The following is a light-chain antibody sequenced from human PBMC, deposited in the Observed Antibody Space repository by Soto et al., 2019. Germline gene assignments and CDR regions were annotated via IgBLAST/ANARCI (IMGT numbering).Light chain of an antibody. V-gene: IGLV2-14*02. CDR3: GSFTTSRIWV. CDR1: SSDVGSYNL. J-gene: IGLJ3*02. Sequence: QSVLTQPASVSGSPGQSITISCTGTSSDVGSYNLVSWYQHHPGKAPKLMIFEVSKRPSGVSNRFSGSKSGNTASLTISGLQVEDEAEYFCGSFTTSRIWVFGGGTKLTVL. CDR2: EVS.